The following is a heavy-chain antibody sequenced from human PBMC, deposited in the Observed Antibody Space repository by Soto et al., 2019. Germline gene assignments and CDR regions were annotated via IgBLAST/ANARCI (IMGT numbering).Heavy chain of an antibody. CDR2: VYATGGS. CDR1: GGSIGSYN. V-gene: IGHV4-59*08. Sequence: QVQLQESGPGLVKPSETLSLTCTVSGGSIGSYNCAWIRQTPGKSLEWVGYVYATGGSRYNPSLRDRVTLSMDTSKSQFSLQMRSVTAAYTAVYYCVRQGIGPQHGLLDIWGRGTTVTVSS. CDR3: VRQGIGPQHGLLDI. D-gene: IGHD2-21*01. J-gene: IGHJ6*02.